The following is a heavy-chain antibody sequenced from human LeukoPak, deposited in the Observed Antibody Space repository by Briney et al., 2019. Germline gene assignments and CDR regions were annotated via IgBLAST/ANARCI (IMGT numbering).Heavy chain of an antibody. D-gene: IGHD2-8*01. CDR2: ISYDGSNK. V-gene: IGHV3-30*04. J-gene: IGHJ4*02. Sequence: GGSLRLSCAASGFTFSSYAMHWVRQAPGKGLEWVAVISYDGSNKYYADSVKGRFTISRDSSKNTPYLQMNSLRAEDTAVYYCAREDMLAPLDYWGQGTLVTVSS. CDR1: GFTFSSYA. CDR3: AREDMLAPLDY.